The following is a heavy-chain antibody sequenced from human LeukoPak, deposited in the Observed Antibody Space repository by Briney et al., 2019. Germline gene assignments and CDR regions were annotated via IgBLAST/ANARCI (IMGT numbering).Heavy chain of an antibody. CDR2: IYPGDSDT. D-gene: IGHD1-26*01. CDR3: ARHGYSGSYSFDY. Sequence: GESLKISRKGSGYSFTTYWIACVRQMPGKGLEWMGIIYPGDSDTRYSPSLQGQVTISVDKSISTAYLQWSSLKASDTAMYYCARHGYSGSYSFDYWGQGTLVTVSS. J-gene: IGHJ4*02. CDR1: GYSFTTYW. V-gene: IGHV5-51*01.